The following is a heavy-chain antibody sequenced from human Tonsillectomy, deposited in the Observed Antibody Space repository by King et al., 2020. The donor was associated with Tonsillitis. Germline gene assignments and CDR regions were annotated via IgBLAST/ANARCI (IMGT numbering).Heavy chain of an antibody. CDR2: IKPDGSDK. J-gene: IGHJ4*02. CDR3: ARDAWDFEYSSSLDY. CDR1: GFTFSSYW. D-gene: IGHD6-6*01. Sequence: VQLVESGGGLVQPGGSLRPSCAASGFTFSSYWMSWVRQAPGKGLEWVADIKPDGSDKYYVDSVKGRFTISRDNAKNSLYLQMNSLRAEDTAVYYCARDAWDFEYSSSLDYWGQGTLVTVSS. V-gene: IGHV3-7*03.